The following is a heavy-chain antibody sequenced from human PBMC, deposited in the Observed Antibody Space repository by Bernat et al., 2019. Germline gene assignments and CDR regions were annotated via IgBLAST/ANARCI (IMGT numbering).Heavy chain of an antibody. CDR3: ARDKDGGYAFDH. J-gene: IGHJ4*02. CDR2: ILGSGDST. V-gene: IGHV3-64*01. D-gene: IGHD5-12*01. CDR1: GFMFTKYA. Sequence: EVELVELGGTLVQPGGSLRLSCAASGFMFTKYAMHWVRQAPGKGPEYLSSILGSGDSTQYANSVKGRFIISRDNSKNTLYLHMGSLRPDDMAVYYCARDKDGGYAFDHWGQGTLVTVSS.